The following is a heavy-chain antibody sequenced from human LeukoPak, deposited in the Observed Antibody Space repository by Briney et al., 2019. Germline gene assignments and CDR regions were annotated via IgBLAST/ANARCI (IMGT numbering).Heavy chain of an antibody. V-gene: IGHV4-31*03. D-gene: IGHD2-15*01. CDR2: IYYSGST. Sequence: PSETLSLTCTVSGGSISSGGYYWSWIRQHPGKGLEWIGYIYYSGSTYYNPSLKSRVTISVDTSKNQFSLKLSSVTAADTAVYYCAVVGVAATYHHNAFDIWGQGTMVTVSS. CDR1: GGSISSGGYY. CDR3: AVVGVAATYHHNAFDI. J-gene: IGHJ3*02.